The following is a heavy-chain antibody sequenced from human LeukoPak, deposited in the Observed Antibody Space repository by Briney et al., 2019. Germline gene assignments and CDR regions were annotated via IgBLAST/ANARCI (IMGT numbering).Heavy chain of an antibody. CDR1: GFTFSNYA. J-gene: IGHJ4*02. CDR2: ISGSGATT. D-gene: IGHD1-26*01. CDR3: AKGLRDPTDYGRVDY. V-gene: IGHV3-23*01. Sequence: PGGSLRLSCAASGFTFSNYAINWVRQAPGKWLERVSAISGSGATTHHADSVRGRFTISRDNSKNTLYLQMNSLRVEDTAVYYCAKGLRDPTDYGRVDYWGQGTLVTVSS.